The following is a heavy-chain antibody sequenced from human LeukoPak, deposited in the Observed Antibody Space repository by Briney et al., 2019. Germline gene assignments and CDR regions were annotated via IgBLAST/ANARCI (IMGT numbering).Heavy chain of an antibody. J-gene: IGHJ5*02. CDR2: IYYSGST. Sequence: PSETLSLTCTVPGGSISSYYWSWIRQPPGKGLEWIGYIYYSGSTNYNPSLKSRVTISVDTSKNQFSLKLSSVTAADTAVYYCARGNPFRYYYGSGSSNWFDPWGQGTLVTVSS. CDR3: ARGNPFRYYYGSGSSNWFDP. V-gene: IGHV4-59*01. CDR1: GGSISSYY. D-gene: IGHD3-10*01.